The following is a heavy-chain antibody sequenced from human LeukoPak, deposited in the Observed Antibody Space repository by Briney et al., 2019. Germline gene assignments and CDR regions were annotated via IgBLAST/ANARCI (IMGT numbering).Heavy chain of an antibody. D-gene: IGHD2-2*01. V-gene: IGHV1-69*13. J-gene: IGHJ6*03. CDR2: IIPIFGTA. CDR3: ARAQGYCSSTSCYGYYYMDV. Sequence: SVKVSCKASGGTFSSYAISWVRQAPGQGLEWMGGIIPIFGTANHAQKFQGRVTITADESTSTAYMELSSLRSEDTAVYYCARAQGYCSSTSCYGYYYMDVWGKGTTVTISS. CDR1: GGTFSSYA.